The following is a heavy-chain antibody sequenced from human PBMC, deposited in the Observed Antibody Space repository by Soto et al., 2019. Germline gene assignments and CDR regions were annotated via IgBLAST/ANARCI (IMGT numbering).Heavy chain of an antibody. CDR1: GGTFRNSA. CDR2: IMPIFRTP. CDR3: ARDNDRPQLGGNYYYILDV. V-gene: IGHV1-69*12. J-gene: IGHJ6*02. Sequence: QVQLEQSGAELKKPGSSVKVSCKASGGTFRNSAISWVRQAPGQGLEWMGGIMPIFRTPDYSQKFQGRVTITADESTSTAYMELSGLRSDDTAVYYCARDNDRPQLGGNYYYILDVWGQGTTVTVSS. D-gene: IGHD1-1*01.